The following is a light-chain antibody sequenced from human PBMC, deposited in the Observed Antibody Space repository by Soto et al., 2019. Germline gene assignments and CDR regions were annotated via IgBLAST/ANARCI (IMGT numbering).Light chain of an antibody. V-gene: IGKV3-11*01. Sequence: EIVLTQSPATLSLSPGERATLSCRASQSVSNYLAWYQQKPGQAPRLLIYDASNRATGIPARFSGSGSGTEVTLTISSLEPEDFTVYYCQQRRNWPRLTFGGGTKVEIK. CDR3: QQRRNWPRLT. J-gene: IGKJ4*01. CDR1: QSVSNY. CDR2: DAS.